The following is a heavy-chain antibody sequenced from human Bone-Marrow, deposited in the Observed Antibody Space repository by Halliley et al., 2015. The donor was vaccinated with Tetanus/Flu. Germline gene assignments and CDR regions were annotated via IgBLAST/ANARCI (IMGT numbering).Heavy chain of an antibody. CDR2: IDPRTGST. D-gene: IGHD6-6*01. Sequence: LEWMGIIDPRTGSTTFAQKFQGRVTMTRDTSTSTVYMDLSSLLSEDTAVYYCARGPSDYYGMDVWGQGTTVTVSS. V-gene: IGHV1-46*01. J-gene: IGHJ6*02. CDR3: ARGPSDYYGMDV.